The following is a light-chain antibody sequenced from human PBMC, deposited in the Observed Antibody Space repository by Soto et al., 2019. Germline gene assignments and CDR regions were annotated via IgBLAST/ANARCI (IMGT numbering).Light chain of an antibody. CDR3: QNFSPSLT. Sequence: EIVLTQSPGTLSLSPGERATLSCRASQSVRSGFLAWYQQKPGQAPSLLIYGTSTRATGTPDRFSVSGSGTDFTLSISRLEPEDFAVYYWQNFSPSLTFGQGTTTGDQ. J-gene: IGKJ5*01. CDR2: GTS. CDR1: QSVRSGF. V-gene: IGKV3-20*01.